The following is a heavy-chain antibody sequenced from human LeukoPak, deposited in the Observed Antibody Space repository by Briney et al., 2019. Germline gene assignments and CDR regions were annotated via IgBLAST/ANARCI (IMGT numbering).Heavy chain of an antibody. J-gene: IGHJ1*01. Sequence: PGGSLRLSCAASGFTFSSYGMHWVRQAPGKGLEWVAFIRYDGSNKYYADSVKGRFTISRDNSKNTLYLQMNSLRAEDTAVYYCAKDPGGSSTSWLRRFQHWGQGTLVTVSS. CDR2: IRYDGSNK. CDR1: GFTFSSYG. D-gene: IGHD2-2*01. V-gene: IGHV3-30*02. CDR3: AKDPGGSSTSWLRRFQH.